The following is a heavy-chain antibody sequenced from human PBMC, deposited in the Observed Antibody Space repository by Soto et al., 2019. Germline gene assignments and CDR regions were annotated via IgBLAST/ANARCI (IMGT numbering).Heavy chain of an antibody. Sequence: SETLSLTCNISGGSISSYYWSRIRQSAGKGLEWIGRIYNSANTQYNPSLKSRVSMSADTSKNQFSLRLNSVTAADTAVYYCARDGSDSYGLDVWGQGTTVTVSS. J-gene: IGHJ6*02. D-gene: IGHD3-10*01. CDR1: GGSISSYY. CDR2: IYNSANT. V-gene: IGHV4-4*07. CDR3: ARDGSDSYGLDV.